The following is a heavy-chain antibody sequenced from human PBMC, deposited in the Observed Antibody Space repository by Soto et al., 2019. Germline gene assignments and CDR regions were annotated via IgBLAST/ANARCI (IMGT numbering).Heavy chain of an antibody. D-gene: IGHD4-17*01. Sequence: VASVKVSCKASGYTFTSYYMHWVRQAPGQGLEWMGIINPSGGSTSYAQKFQGRVTMTRDTSTSTVYMELSSLRSEDTAVYYCARDRVADYGDYRSYFDYWRQRTLVTVSS. CDR1: GYTFTSYY. V-gene: IGHV1-46*01. J-gene: IGHJ4*02. CDR3: ARDRVADYGDYRSYFDY. CDR2: INPSGGST.